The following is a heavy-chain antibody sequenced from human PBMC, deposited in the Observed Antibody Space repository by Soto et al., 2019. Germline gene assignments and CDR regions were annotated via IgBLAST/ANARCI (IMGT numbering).Heavy chain of an antibody. J-gene: IGHJ4*02. Sequence: EVQLVQSGAEVKKPGESLRISCKGSGYSFTSYWISWVRQMPGKGLEWMGRIDPSVSYTNYSPSFQGHITISADKSISTAYLQWSSLKASDTAMYYCASQTRATAGHFDYWGQGTLVTVSS. CDR1: GYSFTSYW. CDR3: ASQTRATAGHFDY. CDR2: IDPSVSYT. V-gene: IGHV5-10-1*01. D-gene: IGHD6-13*01.